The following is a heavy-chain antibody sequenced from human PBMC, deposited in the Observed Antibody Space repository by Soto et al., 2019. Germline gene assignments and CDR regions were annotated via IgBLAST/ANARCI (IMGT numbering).Heavy chain of an antibody. CDR2: IYYSGST. Sequence: SETLSLTCTVSGGSISSGDYYWSWIRQPPGKGLEWIGYIYYSGSTYYNPSLKSRVTISVDTSKNQFSLKLSSVTAADTAVYYCARDGRYYSSGWLGRENGFAFGIWGQGTMVTVSS. D-gene: IGHD6-19*01. V-gene: IGHV4-30-4*01. J-gene: IGHJ3*02. CDR3: ARDGRYYSSGWLGRENGFAFGI. CDR1: GGSISSGDYY.